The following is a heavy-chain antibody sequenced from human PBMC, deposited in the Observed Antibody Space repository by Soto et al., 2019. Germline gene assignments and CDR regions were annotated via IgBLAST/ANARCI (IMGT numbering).Heavy chain of an antibody. CDR1: GGTFINYA. D-gene: IGHD3-3*01. J-gene: IGHJ6*02. V-gene: IGHV1-69*01. CDR2: IIPLFDTT. Sequence: QVQLVQSGAEVKKPGSSVKVSCEASGGTFINYAFTWVRQAPGQGLEWMGGIIPLFDTTNYAQRFQGRVTITADECTSTAYMDLSSLRSEDTAVYFCGTLIVGVAGNMDRYYSAIDVWGQGTTVIVSS. CDR3: GTLIVGVAGNMDRYYSAIDV.